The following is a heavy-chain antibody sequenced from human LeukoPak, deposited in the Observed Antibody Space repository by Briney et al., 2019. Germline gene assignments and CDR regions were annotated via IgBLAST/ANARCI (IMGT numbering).Heavy chain of an antibody. CDR3: AREVEWELPDY. V-gene: IGHV3-48*03. D-gene: IGHD1-26*01. Sequence: GGSLRLSCAASGFTFSSYEMNWVRQAPGKGLEWVSYITADGSNKYYADSVKGRFTISRDNPKNSLYLQMNSLRADDTAIYYCAREVEWELPDYWGQGTLVTVSS. CDR1: GFTFSSYE. J-gene: IGHJ4*02. CDR2: ITADGSNK.